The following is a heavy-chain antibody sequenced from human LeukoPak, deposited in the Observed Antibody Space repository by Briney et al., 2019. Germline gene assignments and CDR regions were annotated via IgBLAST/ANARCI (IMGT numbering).Heavy chain of an antibody. D-gene: IGHD3-9*01. J-gene: IGHJ4*02. CDR2: ISSSGSIM. CDR3: ARTPTYYDILTDYPYYFNY. Sequence: GGSLRLSCVASGFTFSSFQMNWVRQAPGKGLEWVSYISSSGSIMFYADSVKGRFTISRDNAKNSLYLHMNSLRAEDTAVYYCARTPTYYDILTDYPYYFNYWGQGTLVTVSS. V-gene: IGHV3-48*03. CDR1: GFTFSSFQ.